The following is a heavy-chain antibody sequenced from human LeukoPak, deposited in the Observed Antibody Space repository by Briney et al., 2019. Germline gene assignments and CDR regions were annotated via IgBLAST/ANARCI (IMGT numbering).Heavy chain of an antibody. CDR1: GFIFSSYS. D-gene: IGHD6-25*01. CDR3: AVGSSGQGDY. V-gene: IGHV3-21*01. CDR2: ISSSSYI. J-gene: IGHJ4*02. Sequence: GGSLRLSCVGSGFIFSSYSMNWVRQAPGKGLEWVSSISSSSYIYYADSVKGRFTISRDNAKNSLYLQMNSLRAEDTAVYYCAVGSSGQGDYWGQGTLVTVSS.